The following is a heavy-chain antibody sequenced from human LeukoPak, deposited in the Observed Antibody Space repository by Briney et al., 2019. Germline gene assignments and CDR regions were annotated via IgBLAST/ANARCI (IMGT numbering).Heavy chain of an antibody. CDR1: GFTFTNYA. CDR2: INHSGST. D-gene: IGHD3-10*01. J-gene: IGHJ4*02. V-gene: IGHV4-34*08. Sequence: PGGSLRLSCAASGFTFTNYAMNWVRQPPGKGLEWIGEINHSGSTNYNPSLKSRVTISVDTSKNQFSLKLSSVTAADTAVYYCAGVLLWFGDPGSFDYWGQGTLVTVSS. CDR3: AGVLLWFGDPGSFDY.